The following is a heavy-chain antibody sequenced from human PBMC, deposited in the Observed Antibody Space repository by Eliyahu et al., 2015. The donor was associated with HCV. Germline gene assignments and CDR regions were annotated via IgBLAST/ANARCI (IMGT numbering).Heavy chain of an antibody. D-gene: IGHD1-26*01. CDR3: ARGKAASGSYYFDY. Sequence: QVQLQESGPGLVKPSETLSLTCTVSGGSISSYYWSWIRQPPGKGLEWIGYVYYSGTTNYNPSLKSRVAILVDTSKNQFSLKLSSVTAADTAIYYCARGKAASGSYYFDYWGQGTLVTVSS. V-gene: IGHV4-59*01. CDR2: VYYSGTT. CDR1: GGSISSYY. J-gene: IGHJ4*02.